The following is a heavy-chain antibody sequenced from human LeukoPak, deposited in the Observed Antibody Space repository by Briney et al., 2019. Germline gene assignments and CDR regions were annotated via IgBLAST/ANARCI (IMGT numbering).Heavy chain of an antibody. CDR2: ISGSGGST. Sequence: HPGGSLRLSCAASGFTFSSYAMTWFRQAPGKGLEWVSAISGSGGSTYYADSVKGRFTISRDNSKNTLYLQMNSLRAEDTAVYYCASSPTLRLQPLVGIGATWGQGTLVTVSS. D-gene: IGHD3-3*01. V-gene: IGHV3-23*01. CDR1: GFTFSSYA. CDR3: ASSPTLRLQPLVGIGAT. J-gene: IGHJ5*02.